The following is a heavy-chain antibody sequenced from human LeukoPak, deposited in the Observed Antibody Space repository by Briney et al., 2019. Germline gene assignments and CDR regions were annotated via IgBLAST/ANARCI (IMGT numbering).Heavy chain of an antibody. D-gene: IGHD6-13*01. CDR2: INPNSGGT. V-gene: IGHV1-2*02. J-gene: IGHJ6*03. CDR1: GYTFTRYY. Sequence: ASVKVSCKASGYTFTRYYMHWVRQAPGQGLEWMGWINPNSGGTNYAQKFQGRVTMTRDTSISTAYMELSRLRSDDTAVYYCARFGPLGQQQGYYDYMDVWGKGTTVTVSS. CDR3: ARFGPLGQQQGYYDYMDV.